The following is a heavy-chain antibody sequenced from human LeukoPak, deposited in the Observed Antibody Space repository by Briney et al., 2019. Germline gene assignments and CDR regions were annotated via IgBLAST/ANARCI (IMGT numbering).Heavy chain of an antibody. CDR1: GDSISSSIHY. V-gene: IGHV4-39*01. J-gene: IGHJ4*02. D-gene: IGHD6-13*01. CDR3: AREGRIAAAGTLDY. CDR2: MYYSGNT. Sequence: SETLSLTCIVSGDSISSSIHYWGWVRQPPGQGLEWIGSMYYSGNTYYNPSLKSRVTMSVDTSKSQFSLKLNSLTAADTAVFYCAREGRIAAAGTLDYWGQGTLVTISS.